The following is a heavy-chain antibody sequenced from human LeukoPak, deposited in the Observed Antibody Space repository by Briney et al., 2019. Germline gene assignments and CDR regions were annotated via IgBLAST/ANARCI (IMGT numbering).Heavy chain of an antibody. Sequence: GESLKISCKGSGYSFTSYWIGWVRQMPGKGLEWMGIIYPGDSDTRYSPSFQGQVTISADKSISTAYLQWSSLKASDTAMYYCARHRRTTGNRLIGDYYYYMDVWGKGTTVTVSS. V-gene: IGHV5-51*01. D-gene: IGHD4-17*01. J-gene: IGHJ6*03. CDR1: GYSFTSYW. CDR2: IYPGDSDT. CDR3: ARHRRTTGNRLIGDYYYYMDV.